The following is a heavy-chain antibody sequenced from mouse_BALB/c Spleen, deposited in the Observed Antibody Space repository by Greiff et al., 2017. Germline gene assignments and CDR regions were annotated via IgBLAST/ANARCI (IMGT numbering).Heavy chain of an antibody. V-gene: IGHV3-8*02. CDR1: GDSITSGY. Sequence: EVQLVESGPSLVKPSQTLSLTCSVTGDSITSGYWNWIRKFPGNKLEYMGYISYSGSTYYNPSLKSRISIIRDTSKNQYYLQLNSVTTEDTATYYCARHHYYGSSYDAMDYWGQGTSVTVSS. CDR3: ARHHYYGSSYDAMDY. J-gene: IGHJ4*01. D-gene: IGHD1-1*01. CDR2: ISYSGST.